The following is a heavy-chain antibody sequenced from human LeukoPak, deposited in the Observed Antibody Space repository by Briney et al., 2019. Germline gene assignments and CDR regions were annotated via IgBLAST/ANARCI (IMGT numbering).Heavy chain of an antibody. D-gene: IGHD6-19*01. J-gene: IGHJ6*03. CDR1: GFTFDDYG. Sequence: GGSLRLSCAASGFTFDDYGMSWVRQAPGKGLEWVSGINWNGGSTGYADSVKGRFTISRDNAKNSLYLQMNSLRAEDTALYYCARVMASSGWYENYYYYMDVWGKGTTVTVSS. V-gene: IGHV3-20*04. CDR2: INWNGGST. CDR3: ARVMASSGWYENYYYYMDV.